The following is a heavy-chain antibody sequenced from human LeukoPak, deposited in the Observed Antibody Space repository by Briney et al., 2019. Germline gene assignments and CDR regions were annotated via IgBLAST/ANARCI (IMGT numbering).Heavy chain of an antibody. V-gene: IGHV3-74*01. CDR2: INSDGSST. J-gene: IGHJ4*02. Sequence: GGSLRLSCAASGFTLSIYWMHWVRQAPGKGLVWVSRINSDGSSTIYADSVKGRFTIPRDNAKNTLYLQMNSLKTEDTAVYYCARDRLFWSTLRDYWGQGTLVTVSS. CDR3: ARDRLFWSTLRDY. CDR1: GFTLSIYW. D-gene: IGHD3-3*01.